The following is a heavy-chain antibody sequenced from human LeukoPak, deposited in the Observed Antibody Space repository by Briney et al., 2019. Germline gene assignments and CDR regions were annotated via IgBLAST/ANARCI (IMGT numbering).Heavy chain of an antibody. J-gene: IGHJ6*03. Sequence: RRSLRLSCADSGFTSSNYAMHRVRQAPGKGLEWVAVISYDGSDKYYADSVKGRFTISRDNSKNTLYLQMNSLRAEDTAVYYCARSLATSYYYMDVWGKGTTVTVSS. CDR3: ARSLATSYYYMDV. CDR2: ISYDGSDK. D-gene: IGHD5-12*01. V-gene: IGHV3-30*04. CDR1: GFTSSNYA.